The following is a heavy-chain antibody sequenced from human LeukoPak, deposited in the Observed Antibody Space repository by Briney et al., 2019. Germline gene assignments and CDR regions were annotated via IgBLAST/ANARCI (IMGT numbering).Heavy chain of an antibody. Sequence: GGSLRLSCAASRFTFSTYAMSWVRQAPGKGLAWVSGISWSGASTYYADSVKGRFTISRDNAKNSLYLQMNSLRAEDTAVYYCARGTIAAAGYYYFDYWGQGTQVTVSS. J-gene: IGHJ4*02. CDR3: ARGTIAAAGYYYFDY. V-gene: IGHV3-23*01. CDR1: RFTFSTYA. D-gene: IGHD6-13*01. CDR2: ISWSGAST.